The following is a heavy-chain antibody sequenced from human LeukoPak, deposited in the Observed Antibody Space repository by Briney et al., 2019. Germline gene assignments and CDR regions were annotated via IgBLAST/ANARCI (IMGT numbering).Heavy chain of an antibody. CDR3: AREEDNSDEYLREDY. D-gene: IGHD4-17*01. Sequence: GGSLRLSCEASGFTFSRYWMSWVRQAPGKGLEWVAIISYDGSNKYYADSVKGRFTIARDNSKNTLYLQMNSLRVEDTAVYYCAREEDNSDEYLREDYWGQGTLVTVSS. CDR1: GFTFSRYW. V-gene: IGHV3-30-3*01. J-gene: IGHJ4*02. CDR2: ISYDGSNK.